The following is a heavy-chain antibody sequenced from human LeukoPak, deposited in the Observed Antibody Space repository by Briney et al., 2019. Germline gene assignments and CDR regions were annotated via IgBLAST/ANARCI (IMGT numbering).Heavy chain of an antibody. D-gene: IGHD1-26*01. CDR3: AREQQLVRVVGATSAFDI. Sequence: SETLSLTCTVCGGSLSSYYWSWMRQPAGKGLEWIGRIYTSGSTNYNPSLKSRVTMSVDTSKNQFSLKLSSVTAADTAVYYCAREQQLVRVVGATSAFDIWGQGTMVTVSS. CDR1: GGSLSSYY. J-gene: IGHJ3*02. CDR2: IYTSGST. V-gene: IGHV4-4*07.